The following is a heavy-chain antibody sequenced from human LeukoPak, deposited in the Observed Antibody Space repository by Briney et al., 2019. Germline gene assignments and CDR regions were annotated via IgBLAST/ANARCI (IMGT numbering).Heavy chain of an antibody. D-gene: IGHD3-22*01. CDR1: GYTFTSYY. Sequence: ASVKVSCKASGYTFTSYYMHWVRQAPGQGLEWMGWINPNSGGTNYAQKFQGRVTMTRDTSISTAYMELSRLRSDDTAVYYCARNTRITMIVDGWFDPWGQGTLVTVSS. J-gene: IGHJ5*02. V-gene: IGHV1-2*02. CDR3: ARNTRITMIVDGWFDP. CDR2: INPNSGGT.